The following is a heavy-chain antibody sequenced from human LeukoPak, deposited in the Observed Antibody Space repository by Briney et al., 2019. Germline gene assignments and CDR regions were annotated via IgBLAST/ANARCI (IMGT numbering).Heavy chain of an antibody. Sequence: SVKVSCKASGGTFSSYAISWVRQAPGQGLEWMGGIIPIFGTANYAQKFQGRVTITADESTSTAYMELSSLRSEDTAVYYCAINVWGSYRYYYYGMDVWGKGTTVTVSS. D-gene: IGHD3-16*02. CDR2: IIPIFGTA. CDR1: GGTFSSYA. CDR3: AINVWGSYRYYYYGMDV. V-gene: IGHV1-69*01. J-gene: IGHJ6*04.